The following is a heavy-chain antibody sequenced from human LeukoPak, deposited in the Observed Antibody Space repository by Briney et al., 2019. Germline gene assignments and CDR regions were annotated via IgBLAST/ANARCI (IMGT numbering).Heavy chain of an antibody. CDR1: GYTFTSYG. CDR3: ARDLYRDSLPVSWFDP. V-gene: IGHV1-18*01. CDR2: ISNYNGNT. Sequence: ASVKVSCKASGYTFTSYGISWVRQAPGQGLEWMGWISNYNGNTNYAQKLQGRITMTTDTSTSTAYMELRSLRSDDTAVYYCARDLYRDSLPVSWFDPWGQGTLVTVSS. D-gene: IGHD4-11*01. J-gene: IGHJ5*02.